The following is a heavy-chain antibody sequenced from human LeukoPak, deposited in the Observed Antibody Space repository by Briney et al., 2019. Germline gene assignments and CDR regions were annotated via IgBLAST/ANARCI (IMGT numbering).Heavy chain of an antibody. CDR3: ARDTGGCSGGSCYPFDY. CDR1: GFTFSSYS. CDR2: ISSSSSTI. V-gene: IGHV3-48*01. Sequence: PGGSLRLSCAASGFTFSSYSMNWVRQAPGKGLEWVSYISSSSSTIYYADSVKGRFTISRDNAKNSLYLQMNSLSAEDTAVYSCARDTGGCSGGSCYPFDYWGQGTLVTVSS. D-gene: IGHD2-15*01. J-gene: IGHJ4*02.